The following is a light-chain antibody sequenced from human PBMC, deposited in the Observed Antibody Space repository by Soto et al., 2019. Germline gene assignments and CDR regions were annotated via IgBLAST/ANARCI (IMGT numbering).Light chain of an antibody. Sequence: EIVMTQSPATLSVSPGERATLSCRASQSVSSYLAWYQQKPGQAPRLLIYGASTRATGIPARFSGSGSGTEFALTISSLQSEDFAVYYCQQYNNWSFTFGQGTKLEI. V-gene: IGKV3-15*01. CDR2: GAS. CDR3: QQYNNWSFT. J-gene: IGKJ2*01. CDR1: QSVSSY.